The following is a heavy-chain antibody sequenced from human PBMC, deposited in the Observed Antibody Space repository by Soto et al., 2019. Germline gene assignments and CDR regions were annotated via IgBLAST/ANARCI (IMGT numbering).Heavy chain of an antibody. J-gene: IGHJ4*02. CDR1: GFTFSSYA. D-gene: IGHD6-19*01. Sequence: EVQLLESGGGLVQPGGSLRLSCAASGFTFSSYAMSWVRQAPGKGLEWVSAISSSSSYIYYADSVKGRFTISRDNAKNSLYLQMNSLRAEDTAVYYCARDESSSGWDFDYWGQGTLVTVSS. V-gene: IGHV3-21*01. CDR2: ISSSSSYI. CDR3: ARDESSSGWDFDY.